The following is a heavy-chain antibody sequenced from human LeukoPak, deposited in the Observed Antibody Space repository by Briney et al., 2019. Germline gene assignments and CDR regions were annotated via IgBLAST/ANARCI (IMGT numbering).Heavy chain of an antibody. CDR3: AADNPHYYDSSGYPYFDL. J-gene: IGHJ2*01. CDR1: GFTFTSSA. CDR2: IVVGSGNT. V-gene: IGHV1-58*02. Sequence: ASVKVSCKAPGFTFTSSAMQWVRQARGQRLEWIGWIVVGSGNTNYAQKFQERVTITRDMSTSTAYMELSSLRSEDTAVYYCAADNPHYYDSSGYPYFDLWGRGTLVTVSS. D-gene: IGHD3-22*01.